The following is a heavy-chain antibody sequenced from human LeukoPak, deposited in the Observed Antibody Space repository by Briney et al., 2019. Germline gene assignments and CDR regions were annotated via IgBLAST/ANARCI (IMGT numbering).Heavy chain of an antibody. J-gene: IGHJ4*02. D-gene: IGHD1-20*01. Sequence: GGSLRLSCAASGFTFSSHSMNWVRQAPGKGLEWVPYISSSSSTIYYADSVKGRFTISRDNDKKSLYLQMNSLRAEDTAVYYCARVSYNWNPYFDYWGQGTLVTVSS. CDR2: ISSSSSTI. CDR1: GFTFSSHS. V-gene: IGHV3-48*01. CDR3: ARVSYNWNPYFDY.